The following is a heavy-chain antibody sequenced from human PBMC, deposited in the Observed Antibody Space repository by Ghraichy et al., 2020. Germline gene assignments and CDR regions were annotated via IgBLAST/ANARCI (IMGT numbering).Heavy chain of an antibody. CDR3: AIGRQTYSY. CDR1: GFTFSSYW. V-gene: IGHV3-7*03. D-gene: IGHD2-15*01. Sequence: GGSLRLSCAVGGFTFSSYWMSWVRQVPGKGLECVASIKEDGDEEEYVDSVKGRFIISRDNRRNTLSLQMNSLRAGDTAVYYCAIGRQTYSYWGRGTLVTVSS. CDR2: IKEDGDEE. J-gene: IGHJ4*02.